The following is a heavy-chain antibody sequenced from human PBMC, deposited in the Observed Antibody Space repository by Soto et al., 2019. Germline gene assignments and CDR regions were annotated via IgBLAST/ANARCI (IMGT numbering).Heavy chain of an antibody. D-gene: IGHD2-2*01. CDR3: ARPNHGYCPSTSCLPTNYGMDV. CDR2: IDPSDSHI. J-gene: IGHJ6*02. V-gene: IGHV5-10-1*01. Sequence: GESLKISCRGSGYTFASYWITWVRQMPGKGLEWMGRIDPSDSHINYSPSFEGHVTISVDKSISTAYLQWGTLKASDTAIYYCARPNHGYCPSTSCLPTNYGMDVWGQGTTVTVSS. CDR1: GYTFASYW.